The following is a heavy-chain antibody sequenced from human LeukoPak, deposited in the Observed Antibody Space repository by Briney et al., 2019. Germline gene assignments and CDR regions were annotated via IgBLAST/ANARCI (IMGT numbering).Heavy chain of an antibody. CDR1: GYSISSGYY. J-gene: IGHJ4*02. D-gene: IGHD6-19*01. V-gene: IGHV4-38-2*02. Sequence: SETLSLTCTVSGYSISSGYYWGWIRQPPGKGLEWIGSMYHSGSTYYNPSLKSRVTISVDTSKNQFSLKLRSVTAADTAVYYCARDGSITGWYSDWGQGTQVTVSS. CDR2: MYHSGST. CDR3: ARDGSITGWYSD.